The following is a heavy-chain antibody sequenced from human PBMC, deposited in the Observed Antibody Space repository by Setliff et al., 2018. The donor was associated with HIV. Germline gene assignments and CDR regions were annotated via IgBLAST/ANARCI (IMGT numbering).Heavy chain of an antibody. V-gene: IGHV4-39*01. Sequence: SETVSLTCTVSGGSISSNNYFWGWIRQPPEKGLEWIGSIYYSGSTYYNPSLKSRVTISIDTSRNQFSLKLTSVTAADTAMYYCARRHTAFDPWGQGTLVTVSS. D-gene: IGHD5-18*01. CDR2: IYYSGST. J-gene: IGHJ5*02. CDR1: GGSISSNNYF. CDR3: ARRHTAFDP.